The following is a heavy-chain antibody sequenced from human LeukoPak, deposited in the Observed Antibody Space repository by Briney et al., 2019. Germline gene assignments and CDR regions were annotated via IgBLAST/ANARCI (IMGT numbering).Heavy chain of an antibody. J-gene: IGHJ3*02. V-gene: IGHV3-23*01. CDR2: ISDSDGNT. D-gene: IGHD3-22*01. CDR1: GFTFSSYA. Sequence: PGGSLRLSCAASGFTFSSYAMSWVRQAPGKGLEWVSAISDSDGNTYYADSVKGRFIISRDNSKNTLFLQMNSLTADDTAVYYCVRGPRYYDDSGFHYGVFDIWGQGTVVTVSS. CDR3: VRGPRYYDDSGFHYGVFDI.